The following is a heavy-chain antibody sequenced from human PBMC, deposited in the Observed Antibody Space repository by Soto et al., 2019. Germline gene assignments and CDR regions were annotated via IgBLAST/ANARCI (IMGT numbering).Heavy chain of an antibody. V-gene: IGHV3-30*03. D-gene: IGHD3-10*02. CDR1: GFIFINYG. J-gene: IGHJ4*02. Sequence: QVQLVESGGGVVQPGRSLRLSCVGSGFIFINYGMHWVRQAPGMGLEWVAFISYDGSDILYADSVKGRFTISRDNSKSTLFLHMNRPTAEDTAIYFCAIVRVADSSLDHWGQGTLVTVSS. CDR2: ISYDGSDI. CDR3: AIVRVADSSLDH.